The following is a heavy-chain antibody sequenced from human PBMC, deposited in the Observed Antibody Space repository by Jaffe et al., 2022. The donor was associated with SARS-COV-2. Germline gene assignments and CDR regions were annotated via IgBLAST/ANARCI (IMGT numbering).Heavy chain of an antibody. CDR3: ARVNLGLGYDSSGYGSAGWFDP. CDR2: IYYSGST. V-gene: IGHV4-30-4*01. J-gene: IGHJ5*02. Sequence: QVQLQESGPGLVKPSQTLSLTCTVSGGSISSGDYYWSWIRQPPGKGLEWIGYIYYSGSTYYNPSLKSRVTISVDTSKNQFSLKLSSVTAADTAVYYCARVNLGLGYDSSGYGSAGWFDPWGQGTLVTVSS. CDR1: GGSISSGDYY. D-gene: IGHD3-22*01.